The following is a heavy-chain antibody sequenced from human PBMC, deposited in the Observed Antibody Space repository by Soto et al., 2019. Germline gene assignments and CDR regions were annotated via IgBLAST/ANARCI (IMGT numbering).Heavy chain of an antibody. CDR3: ARETYYSGHLIGNPDL. J-gene: IGHJ2*01. CDR2: VSSEGGTQ. CDR1: GFTFSNYA. D-gene: IGHD3-10*01. V-gene: IGHV3-30-3*01. Sequence: QVQLVESGGGVVQPGRSLRLSCAASGFTFSNYAMQWVRQAPGKGLEWVAVVSSEGGTQFYADSVKGRFTISRDNSKNSLYLQMNSLTTEDAALYYCARETYYSGHLIGNPDLWGRGTLVIVSS.